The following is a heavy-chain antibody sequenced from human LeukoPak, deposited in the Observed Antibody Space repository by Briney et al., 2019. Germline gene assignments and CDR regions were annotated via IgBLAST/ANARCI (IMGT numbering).Heavy chain of an antibody. J-gene: IGHJ4*02. Sequence: SETLSLTCAVYGGSFSGYYWSWIRQPPGKGLEWIGEIFHSGSTNYNPSLKSRVTISVDKSKNHFSLELTSVTAADTAVYYCTCHSGWSGPSEWGQGTLVIVSS. CDR3: TCHSGWSGPSE. D-gene: IGHD6-19*01. CDR2: IFHSGST. V-gene: IGHV4-34*12. CDR1: GGSFSGYY.